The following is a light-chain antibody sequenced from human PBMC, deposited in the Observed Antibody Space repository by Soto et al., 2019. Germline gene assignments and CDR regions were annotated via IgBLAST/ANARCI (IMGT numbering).Light chain of an antibody. CDR3: QQYYILPWT. CDR1: QSVLYRSNNKNY. V-gene: IGKV4-1*01. CDR2: WAS. Sequence: DIVMTQSPDSLAVSLGERATINCKSSQSVLYRSNNKNYLAWYQQKPGRLPKLLISWASTRESGVPDRFSGSGCGTDFTLTISSLQAEDVAIYYCQQYYILPWTFGQGTKVEIK. J-gene: IGKJ1*01.